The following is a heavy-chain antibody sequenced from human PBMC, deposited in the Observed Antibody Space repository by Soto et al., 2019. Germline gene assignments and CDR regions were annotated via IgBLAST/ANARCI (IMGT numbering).Heavy chain of an antibody. J-gene: IGHJ5*02. D-gene: IGHD3-10*01. CDR3: ARSQKGSRPRGWFDP. CDR2: ISGSGGST. V-gene: IGHV3-23*01. CDR1: GFTFSSCA. Sequence: EVQLLESGGGLVQPGGSLRLSCAASGFTFSSCAMTWVRQAPGKGLEWVSGISGSGGSTYYADSVKGRFTISRDNSKITLYLQMNRLRAEDTAVYYCARSQKGSRPRGWFDPWGQGTLVTVSS.